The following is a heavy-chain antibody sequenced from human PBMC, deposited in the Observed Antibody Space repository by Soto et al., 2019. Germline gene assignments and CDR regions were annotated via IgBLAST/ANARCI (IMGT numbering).Heavy chain of an antibody. CDR2: INHSGST. CDR1: GGSFSGYY. D-gene: IGHD5-12*01. CDR3: ARLQRRCRDGYKKCSWVDY. Sequence: QVQLQQWGAGLLKPSETLSLTCAVYGGSFSGYYWSWIRQPPGKGLEWIGEINHSGSTNYNPSLKSRVTISVDTSKIQFSLKLSSVTAADTAVYYCARLQRRCRDGYKKCSWVDYWGQGTLVTVSS. J-gene: IGHJ4*02. V-gene: IGHV4-34*01.